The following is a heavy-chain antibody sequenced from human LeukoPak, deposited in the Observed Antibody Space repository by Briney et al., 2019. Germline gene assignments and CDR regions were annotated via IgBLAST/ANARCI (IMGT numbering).Heavy chain of an antibody. J-gene: IGHJ3*02. CDR3: ARGNIFGVIGNAGNDDAFDI. CDR2: ISYDGSNK. V-gene: IGHV3-30-3*01. CDR1: GFTFSSYA. D-gene: IGHD2-21*01. Sequence: GGSLRLSCAASGFTFSSYAMHWVRQAPGKGGEGVAVISYDGSNKYYADSVKGRFTISRDNSKNTLYLQMNSLRAEDTAVYYCARGNIFGVIGNAGNDDAFDIWGQGTMVTVSS.